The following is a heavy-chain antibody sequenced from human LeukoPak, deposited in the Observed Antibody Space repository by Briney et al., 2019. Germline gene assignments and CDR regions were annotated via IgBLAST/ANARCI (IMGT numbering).Heavy chain of an antibody. D-gene: IGHD3-3*01. CDR3: ARGIRFLEWLFFYFDY. J-gene: IGHJ4*02. CDR2: MNPNSGNT. CDR1: GYTFTSYD. V-gene: IGHV1-8*01. Sequence: GASVKVSCKASGYTFTSYDINWVRQATGQGLEWMGWMNPNSGNTGYAQKFQGRVTMTRNTSISTAYMELSSLRSEDTAVYYCARGIRFLEWLFFYFDYWGQGTLVTVSS.